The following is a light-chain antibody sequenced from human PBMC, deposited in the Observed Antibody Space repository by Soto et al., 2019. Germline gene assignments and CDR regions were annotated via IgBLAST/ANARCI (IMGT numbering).Light chain of an antibody. CDR2: QDS. J-gene: IGLJ1*01. CDR1: KLGDKY. V-gene: IGLV3-1*01. CDR3: QAWDSSTEV. Sequence: SYELTQPPSVSVSPGQTASITCSGDKLGDKYACWYQQKPGQSPVLVIYQDSKRPSGIPERFSGSNSGNTATLTISGTQAMDEDDYSCQAWDSSTEVFGTGTKLTVL.